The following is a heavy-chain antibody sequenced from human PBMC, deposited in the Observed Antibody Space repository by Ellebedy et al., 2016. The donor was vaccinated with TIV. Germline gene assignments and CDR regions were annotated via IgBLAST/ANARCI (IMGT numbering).Heavy chain of an antibody. CDR1: GYAFNSYG. V-gene: IGHV1-18*01. CDR2: ISAYTGDT. Sequence: ASVKVSCKASGYAFNSYGLSWVRQAPGQGLEWVAWISAYTGDTNYAQRFQGRLTMTIDTSTTTAYLELKGLRYDDTAVYYCARDMVQGMVARYLWFDYWGQGTLVTVSS. D-gene: IGHD5-12*01. CDR3: ARDMVQGMVARYLWFDY. J-gene: IGHJ4*02.